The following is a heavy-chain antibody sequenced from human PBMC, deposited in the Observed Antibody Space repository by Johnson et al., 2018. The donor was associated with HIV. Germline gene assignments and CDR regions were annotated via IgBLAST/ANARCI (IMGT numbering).Heavy chain of an antibody. Sequence: VQLVESGGGVAQPGRSLRLSCTASGFTFSSYAMSWVRQAPDKGLEWVAVISDDGSNKYYADSVKGRFTISRDNSKNTLYLQMNSLRAEDTAVYYCARDWGGYCSGGSCYGDAFDIWGQGTRVTVSS. CDR1: GFTFSSYA. CDR3: ARDWGGYCSGGSCYGDAFDI. CDR2: ISDDGSNK. V-gene: IGHV3-30*03. D-gene: IGHD2-15*01. J-gene: IGHJ3*02.